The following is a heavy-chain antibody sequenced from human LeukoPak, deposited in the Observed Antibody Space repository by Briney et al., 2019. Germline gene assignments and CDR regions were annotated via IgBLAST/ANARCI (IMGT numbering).Heavy chain of an antibody. CDR2: IICKANSYET. J-gene: IGHJ6*02. CDR3: TSITHKLVNYYYGSGSYYNSYYYGMDV. CDR1: DSALSGTG. V-gene: IGHV3-73*01. Sequence: GGSRKLPLTVSDSALSGTGTDGVRQASGKGLEWVGCIICKANSYETAYPASAKARSNISRNDSKHTAILQMNSLKTEDTAVYYCTSITHKLVNYYYGSGSYYNSYYYGMDVWGQGTTVTVSS. D-gene: IGHD3-10*01.